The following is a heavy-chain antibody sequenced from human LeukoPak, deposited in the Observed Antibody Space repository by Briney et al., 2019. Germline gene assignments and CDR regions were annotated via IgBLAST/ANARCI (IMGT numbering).Heavy chain of an antibody. Sequence: PGGSLRLSCAASGLSFNTYGMTWVRQAPGKGLEWVSGSGSGGTTYFADSVKGRFTISRDNSKNTLYLQMNSLRAEDTAVYYCAKDLGTGYALDYWGQGTLVTVSS. J-gene: IGHJ4*02. CDR2: SGSGGTT. D-gene: IGHD5-12*01. CDR1: GLSFNTYG. V-gene: IGHV3-23*01. CDR3: AKDLGTGYALDY.